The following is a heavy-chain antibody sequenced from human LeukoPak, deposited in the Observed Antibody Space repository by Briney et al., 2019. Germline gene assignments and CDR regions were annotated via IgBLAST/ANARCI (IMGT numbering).Heavy chain of an antibody. CDR3: ARDRAYYGSGSRMDV. J-gene: IGHJ6*02. CDR2: IYYSGST. D-gene: IGHD3-10*01. CDR1: GGSISSGGYY. V-gene: IGHV4-31*03. Sequence: SETLSLTCTVSGGSISSGGYYWSWIRQHPGKGLEWIGYIYYSGSTYYNPSLKSRVTISVDTSKNQFSLKLSSVTAADTAVYYCARDRAYYGSGSRMDVWGQGPTVTVSS.